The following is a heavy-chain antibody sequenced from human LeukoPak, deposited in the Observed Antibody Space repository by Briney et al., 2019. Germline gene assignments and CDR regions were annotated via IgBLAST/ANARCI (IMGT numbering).Heavy chain of an antibody. CDR2: INHSGST. CDR3: ARGLIQVEYSSSYPAFYYYYMDV. Sequence: PSETLSLTCTVSGGSISSSSYYWSWIRQPPGKGLEWNGEINHSGSTNYNPSLKGRITISVDTSQNQFSLKLSSVTAADAAVYYCARGLIQVEYSSSYPAFYYYYMDVWGKGTTVTVSS. V-gene: IGHV4-39*07. D-gene: IGHD6-6*01. J-gene: IGHJ6*03. CDR1: GGSISSSSYY.